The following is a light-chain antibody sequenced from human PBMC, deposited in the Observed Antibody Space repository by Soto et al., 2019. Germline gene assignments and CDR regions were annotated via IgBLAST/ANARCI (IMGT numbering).Light chain of an antibody. CDR3: QQYNNWPLT. Sequence: EIQMTQSPSTLSASVGDRVTITCRASQSITSWLAWYQQKPGKAPKLIIHKASSLESGVPSRFSGSGSGTESTLTISSLQPDDFAVYFCQQYNNWPLTLGGGTKVDI. CDR2: KAS. CDR1: QSITSW. J-gene: IGKJ4*01. V-gene: IGKV1-5*03.